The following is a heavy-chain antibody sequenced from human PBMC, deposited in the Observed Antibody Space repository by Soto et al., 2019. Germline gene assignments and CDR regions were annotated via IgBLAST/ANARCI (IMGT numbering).Heavy chain of an antibody. CDR3: ARGVKYGAYSRWFDP. Sequence: QVQLVQSGAEVKKPGASVKVSCKASGSTFTSYDINWVRQATGQGLEYLGWMNPNSGDTAYVQKFQGRLTMTWDTSITTAYMELSDLRSEDTALYFCARGVKYGAYSRWFDPWGQGTLVTVSS. CDR2: MNPNSGDT. J-gene: IGHJ5*02. CDR1: GSTFTSYD. D-gene: IGHD4-17*01. V-gene: IGHV1-8*01.